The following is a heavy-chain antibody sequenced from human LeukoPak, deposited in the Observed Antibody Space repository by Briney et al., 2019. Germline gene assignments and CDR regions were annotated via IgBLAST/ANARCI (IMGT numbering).Heavy chain of an antibody. Sequence: SETLSLTCTVSGGSISSSSYYWGWIRQPPGKGLEWIGSIYYSGSTYYNPSLKSRVTISVDTSKNQFSLKLSSVTAADTAVYYCARDILTGFSTYYYYMDVWGKGTTVTVSS. CDR1: GGSISSSSYY. CDR3: ARDILTGFSTYYYYMDV. CDR2: IYYSGST. V-gene: IGHV4-39*07. D-gene: IGHD3-9*01. J-gene: IGHJ6*03.